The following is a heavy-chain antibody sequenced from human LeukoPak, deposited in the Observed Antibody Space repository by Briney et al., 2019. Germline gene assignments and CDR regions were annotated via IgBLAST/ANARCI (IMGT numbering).Heavy chain of an antibody. CDR2: INPNSGGT. J-gene: IGHJ4*02. CDR1: GYTFTGYY. Sequence: ASVKVSCKASGYTFTGYYMHWVRQAPGQGLEWMGRINPNSGGTNYAQKFQGRVTMTRDTSISTAYMELSSLRSEDTAVYYCGRDGPRLDYDFWSGYYADYWGQGTLVTVSS. CDR3: GRDGPRLDYDFWSGYYADY. V-gene: IGHV1-2*06. D-gene: IGHD3-3*01.